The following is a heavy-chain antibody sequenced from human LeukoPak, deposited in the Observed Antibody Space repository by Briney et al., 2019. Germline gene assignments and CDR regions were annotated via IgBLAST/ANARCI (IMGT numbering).Heavy chain of an antibody. V-gene: IGHV4-4*07. CDR2: IYTSGST. CDR1: GGSISSYY. J-gene: IGHJ6*03. Sequence: PSETLSLTCTVSGGSISSYYWSWIRQPAGKGLEWIGRIYTSGSTNYNPSLKSRVTMSVDTSKNQFSLKLSSVTAADTAVYYCAREGGDNYDFWSGSHYYYYMDVWGKGTTVTVSS. CDR3: AREGGDNYDFWSGSHYYYYMDV. D-gene: IGHD3-3*01.